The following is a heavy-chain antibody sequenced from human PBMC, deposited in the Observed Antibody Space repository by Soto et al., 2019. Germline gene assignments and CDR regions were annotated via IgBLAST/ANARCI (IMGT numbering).Heavy chain of an antibody. J-gene: IGHJ4*02. Sequence: QVQLMQSGAEVKKPGASVKVSCKASGDTFTEYYIHWVRQAPGQGLEWMGTVNPSGGHTTYAQHFLGRVTMTRDTATSTLYMELTSLTSEDTAVHYCARGRHVVVVTAALDYWGQGTLVTVSS. CDR2: VNPSGGHT. D-gene: IGHD2-21*02. V-gene: IGHV1-46*01. CDR1: GDTFTEYY. CDR3: ARGRHVVVVTAALDY.